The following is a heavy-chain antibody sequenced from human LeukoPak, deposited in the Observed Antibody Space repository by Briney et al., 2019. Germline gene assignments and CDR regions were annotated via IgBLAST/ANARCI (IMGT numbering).Heavy chain of an antibody. CDR2: INHSGST. Sequence: KPSETLSLTCAVYGGSFSTYYWSWVRQPPGKGLEWIGEINHSGSTNYNPSLKSRVTISANTSKGQFPLKLTSVTAADTAVYYCSTRGDWGQGTLVTVSS. J-gene: IGHJ4*02. V-gene: IGHV4-34*01. CDR3: STRGD. CDR1: GGSFSTYY.